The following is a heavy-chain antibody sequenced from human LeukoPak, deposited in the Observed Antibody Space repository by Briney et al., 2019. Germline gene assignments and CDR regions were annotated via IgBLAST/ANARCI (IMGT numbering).Heavy chain of an antibody. Sequence: PGGSPRLSCAASGFTVSSNYMSWVRQAPGKGLEWVSVIYSGGSTYYADSVKGRFTISRDNSKNTLYLQMNSLRAEDTAVYYCATRDSQSSGWYHYYYGMDVWGQGTTVTVSS. D-gene: IGHD6-19*01. CDR1: GFTVSSNY. CDR3: ATRDSQSSGWYHYYYGMDV. J-gene: IGHJ6*02. CDR2: IYSGGST. V-gene: IGHV3-53*01.